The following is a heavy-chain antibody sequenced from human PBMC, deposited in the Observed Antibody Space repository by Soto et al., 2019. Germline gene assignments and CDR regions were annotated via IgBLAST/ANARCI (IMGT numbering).Heavy chain of an antibody. CDR1: GYTFTSYG. J-gene: IGHJ6*02. CDR3: ARASYSSGWYLPTHYYYGMDV. V-gene: IGHV1-18*01. Sequence: ASVKVSCKASGYTFTSYGISWVRQAPGQGLEWMGWISAYNGNTNYAQKLQGRVTMTTDTSTSTAYMELRSLRSDDTAVYYCARASYSSGWYLPTHYYYGMDVWGQGTTVTVSS. CDR2: ISAYNGNT. D-gene: IGHD6-19*01.